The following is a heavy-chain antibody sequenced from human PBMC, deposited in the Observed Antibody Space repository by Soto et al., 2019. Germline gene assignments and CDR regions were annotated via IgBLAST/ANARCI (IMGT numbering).Heavy chain of an antibody. J-gene: IGHJ4*02. D-gene: IGHD3-22*01. CDR2: IYWNDDK. Sequence: SGPTLVNPTETLTLTCTFSGFSLSSSGVGVGWIRQPPGKALEWLALIYWNDDKRYSPSLKSRLTITKDTSKNQVVLTMTDMDPMDTATYYCEHRRITMTFGYWGQGDLVTVSS. CDR1: GFSLSSSGVG. CDR3: EHRRITMTFGY. V-gene: IGHV2-5*01.